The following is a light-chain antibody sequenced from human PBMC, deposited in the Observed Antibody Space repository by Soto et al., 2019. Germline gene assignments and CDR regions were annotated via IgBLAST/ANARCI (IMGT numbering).Light chain of an antibody. V-gene: IGKV3-20*01. CDR2: GAS. Sequence: EIEMTQSPATLSVSPGESATLSCRASQSVRSNLAWYQQKPGQSPRLLIYGASNRATGIPDRFSGSGSGTDFTLTISRLEPEDFAVYYCQQYGSSGTFGQGTKVDI. CDR3: QQYGSSGT. CDR1: QSVRSN. J-gene: IGKJ1*01.